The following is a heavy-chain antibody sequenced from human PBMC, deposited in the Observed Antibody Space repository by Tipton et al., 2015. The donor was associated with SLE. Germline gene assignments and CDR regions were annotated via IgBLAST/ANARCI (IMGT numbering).Heavy chain of an antibody. D-gene: IGHD3-22*01. CDR3: ARDGLAYDSSVNWFDP. Sequence: QSGPEVKKPGASVKVSCKASGDTFTSYYMHWVRQAPGQGLEWIAIIDPSGTSTRYAQNFQGRVTMTWDTSTSTVYMEMSSLRSEDTAVYYCARDGLAYDSSVNWFDPWGQGTLVTVSS. J-gene: IGHJ5*02. CDR1: GDTFTSYY. CDR2: IDPSGTST. V-gene: IGHV1-46*01.